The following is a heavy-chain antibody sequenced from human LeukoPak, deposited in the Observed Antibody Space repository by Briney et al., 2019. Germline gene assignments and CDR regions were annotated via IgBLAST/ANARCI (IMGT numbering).Heavy chain of an antibody. CDR2: INHSGST. V-gene: IGHV4-34*01. Sequence: PSETLSLTCAVYGGSFSGYYWSWIRQPPGKGLEWIGEINHSGSTNYNPSLKSRVTISVDTSKNQFSLKLSSVTAADTAVYYCASPRGYSGYDFDYWDQGTLVTVSS. CDR3: ASPRGYSGYDFDY. D-gene: IGHD5-12*01. CDR1: GGSFSGYY. J-gene: IGHJ4*02.